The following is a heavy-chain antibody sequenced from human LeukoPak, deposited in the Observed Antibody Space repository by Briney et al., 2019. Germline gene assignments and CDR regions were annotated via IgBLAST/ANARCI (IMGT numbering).Heavy chain of an antibody. D-gene: IGHD3-22*01. CDR1: GGTFSSYA. J-gene: IGHJ3*02. V-gene: IGHV1-69*13. CDR3: ARVPLPTTDYYDRGYDAFDI. Sequence: SVKVSCKASGGTFSSYAISWVRQAPGQGLEWMGGIIPIFGTANYAQKFQGRVTITADESTSTAYMELSSLRSEDTAVYYCARVPLPTTDYYDRGYDAFDIWGQGTMVTVSS. CDR2: IIPIFGTA.